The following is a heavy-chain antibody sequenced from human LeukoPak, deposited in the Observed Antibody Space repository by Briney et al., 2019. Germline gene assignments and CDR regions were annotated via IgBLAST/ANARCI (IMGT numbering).Heavy chain of an antibody. J-gene: IGHJ4*02. CDR3: AKDIGYGDYEGFDY. V-gene: IGHV3-9*01. CDR2: ISWNSGSI. Sequence: GRSLRLSCAASGFTFDDYAMHWVRQALGKGLEWVSGISWNSGSIGYADSVKGRFTISRDNAKNSLYLQMNSLRAEDTALYYCAKDIGYGDYEGFDYWGQGTLVTVSS. D-gene: IGHD4-17*01. CDR1: GFTFDDYA.